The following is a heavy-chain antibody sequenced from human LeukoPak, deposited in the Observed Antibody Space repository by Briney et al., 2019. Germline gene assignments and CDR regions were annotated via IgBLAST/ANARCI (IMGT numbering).Heavy chain of an antibody. Sequence: PGGSLRLSCAASGFTFSSYWMSWVRQAPGKGLEWVANIKQDGSEKYYVDSVKGRFTISRDNAKNSLYLQMNSLRAEDTAVYYCASGPYVQWLAPFDYWGRGTLVTVSS. V-gene: IGHV3-7*01. CDR2: IKQDGSEK. D-gene: IGHD6-19*01. CDR1: GFTFSSYW. CDR3: ASGPYVQWLAPFDY. J-gene: IGHJ4*02.